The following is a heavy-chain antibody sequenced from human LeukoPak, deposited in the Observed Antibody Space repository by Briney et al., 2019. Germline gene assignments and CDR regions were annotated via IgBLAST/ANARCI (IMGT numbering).Heavy chain of an antibody. CDR2: INPNSGGT. CDR1: GYTFTGYY. J-gene: IGHJ4*02. Sequence: GASLKVSCKASGYTFTGYYMHWLRQAPGQGLEWMGWINPNSGGTNYAQKFQGRVTMTRDTSISTAYMELSRLRSDDTAVYYCARGPSGYYKWAFGYWGQGTLVTVSS. V-gene: IGHV1-2*02. CDR3: ARGPSGYYKWAFGY. D-gene: IGHD3-22*01.